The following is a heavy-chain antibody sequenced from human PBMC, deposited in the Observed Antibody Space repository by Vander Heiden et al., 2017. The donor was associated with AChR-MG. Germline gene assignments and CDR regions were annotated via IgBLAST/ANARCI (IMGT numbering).Heavy chain of an antibody. CDR3: ARSIAEIRFYYYYGMDV. Sequence: QVQLVQSGAEVKKPGSSVKVFCKASGGTFSSYAISWVRQAPGQGLEWMGGIIPIFGTANYAQKFQGRVTITADKSTSTAYMELSSLRSEDTAVYYCARSIAEIRFYYYYGMDVWGQGTTVTVSS. J-gene: IGHJ6*02. CDR2: IIPIFGTA. CDR1: GGTFSSYA. V-gene: IGHV1-69*06. D-gene: IGHD6-6*01.